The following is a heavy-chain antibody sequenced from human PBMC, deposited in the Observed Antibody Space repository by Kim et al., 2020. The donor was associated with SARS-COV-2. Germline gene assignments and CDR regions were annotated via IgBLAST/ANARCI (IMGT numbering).Heavy chain of an antibody. Sequence: NPPLKSLVTISVDTSKYQFSLKLSSVTAADTAVYYCARGRIQLWLVYFDYWGQGTLVTVSS. V-gene: IGHV4-34*01. D-gene: IGHD5-18*01. CDR3: ARGRIQLWLVYFDY. J-gene: IGHJ4*02.